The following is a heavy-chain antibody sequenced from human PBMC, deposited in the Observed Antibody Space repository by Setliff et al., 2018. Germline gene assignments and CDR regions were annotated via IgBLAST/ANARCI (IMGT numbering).Heavy chain of an antibody. Sequence: SQTLSLTCTLSGGSISSYYWSWIRQPAGKGLEWIGHIYIGGSANYNPSLKGRVTMSIETSKNQFSLKLNSVTAADMAVYYCAREQWPDQPGYYYMDVWAKETTVTVSS. CDR1: GGSISSYY. D-gene: IGHD6-19*01. CDR2: IYIGGSA. CDR3: AREQWPDQPGYYYMDV. J-gene: IGHJ6*03. V-gene: IGHV4-4*07.